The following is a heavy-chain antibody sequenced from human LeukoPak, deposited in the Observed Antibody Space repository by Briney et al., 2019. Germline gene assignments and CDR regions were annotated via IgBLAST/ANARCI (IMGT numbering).Heavy chain of an antibody. CDR1: GGTFSSYA. CDR2: IIPIFGTA. D-gene: IGHD4-17*01. J-gene: IGHJ5*02. V-gene: IGHV1-69*13. CDR3: ARAADGDYWFDP. Sequence: SVKVSCKASGGTFSSYAISWVRQAPGQGLEWMGGIIPIFGTANYAQKFQGRVTITADESTSTDYMELSSLRSEDTAVYYCARAADGDYWFDPWGQGTLVTVSS.